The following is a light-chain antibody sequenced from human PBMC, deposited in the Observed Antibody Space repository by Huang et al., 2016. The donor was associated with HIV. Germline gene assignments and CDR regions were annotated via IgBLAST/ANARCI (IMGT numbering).Light chain of an antibody. CDR3: QQSFTTPGT. CDR2: AAS. J-gene: IGKJ5*01. V-gene: IGKV1-39*01. Sequence: DIQMTQSPSSLSASVGDRVTITCRASQTISSYLNWYQQTPGRAPKLLIYAASTLQSGGPSRFFGSGSGTVFTLIISNLQPEDFGTYFCQQSFTTPGTFGQGTRLDIK. CDR1: QTISSY.